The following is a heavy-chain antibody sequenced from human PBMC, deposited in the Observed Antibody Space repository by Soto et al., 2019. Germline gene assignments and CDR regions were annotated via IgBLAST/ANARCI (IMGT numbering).Heavy chain of an antibody. CDR2: ISYDGSNK. Sequence: QVQLVESGGGVVQPGRSLRLSCAASGFTFSSYGMHWVRQAPGKGLERVAVISYDGSNKYYADSVKGRFTISRDNSKNTLYLQMNSLRAEDTAVYYCAKVGPRAVAGTLEIDYWGQGTLVTVSS. D-gene: IGHD6-19*01. V-gene: IGHV3-30*18. CDR1: GFTFSSYG. J-gene: IGHJ4*02. CDR3: AKVGPRAVAGTLEIDY.